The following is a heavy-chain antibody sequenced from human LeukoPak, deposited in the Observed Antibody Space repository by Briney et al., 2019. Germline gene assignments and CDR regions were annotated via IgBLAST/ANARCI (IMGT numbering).Heavy chain of an antibody. CDR3: ARAWELLPDY. V-gene: IGHV4-39*07. CDR1: GGSISSSSYY. D-gene: IGHD1-26*01. Sequence: SETLSLTCTVSGGSISSSSYYWGWIRQPPGKGLEWIGSIYHSGSTYYNPSLKSRVTISVDTSKNQFSLKLSSVTAADTAVYYCARAWELLPDYWGQGTLVTVSS. J-gene: IGHJ4*02. CDR2: IYHSGST.